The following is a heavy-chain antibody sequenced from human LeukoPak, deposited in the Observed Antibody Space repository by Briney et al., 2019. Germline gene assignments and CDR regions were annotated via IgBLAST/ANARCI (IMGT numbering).Heavy chain of an antibody. D-gene: IGHD3-22*01. Sequence: SETLSLTCSVSGGSLSSSSYYWGWIRQAPGRGLEWIGNIYYSGSTYYSPSLKSRVTISLDTSKNQFSLKLNSVTAADTAVYYCARQFYESRSPHAKYFQQWGQGTLATVSS. CDR2: IYYSGST. V-gene: IGHV4-39*01. CDR1: GGSLSSSSYY. J-gene: IGHJ1*01. CDR3: ARQFYESRSPHAKYFQQ.